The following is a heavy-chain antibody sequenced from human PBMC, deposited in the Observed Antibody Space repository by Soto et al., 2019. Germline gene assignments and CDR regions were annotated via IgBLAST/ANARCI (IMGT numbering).Heavy chain of an antibody. J-gene: IGHJ6*02. CDR3: TTDWQLWSSYYYYYYGMDV. V-gene: IGHV3-15*07. CDR2: IKSKTDGGTT. D-gene: IGHD5-18*01. CDR1: GFTFSNAW. Sequence: EVQLVESGGGLVKPGGSLRLSCAASGFTFSNAWMNWVRQAPGKGLEWVGRIKSKTDGGTTDYAAPVKGRFTISRDDSKNTLYLQMNSLKTEDTAVYYCTTDWQLWSSYYYYYYGMDVWGQGTTVTVSS.